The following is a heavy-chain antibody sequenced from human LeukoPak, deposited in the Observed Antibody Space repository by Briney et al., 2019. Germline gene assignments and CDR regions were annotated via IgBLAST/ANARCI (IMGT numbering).Heavy chain of an antibody. V-gene: IGHV3-66*04. CDR3: ARPTTGITMDVY. Sequence: GGSLRLSCAASGFTVSSNYMSWVRQAPGKGLEWVSVIYSGGSTYYADSVKGRFTISRDNSKNTLYLQMNSLRAEDTAVYYCARPTTGITMDVYWGQGTLVTVSS. CDR1: GFTVSSNY. D-gene: IGHD3-10*01. J-gene: IGHJ4*02. CDR2: IYSGGST.